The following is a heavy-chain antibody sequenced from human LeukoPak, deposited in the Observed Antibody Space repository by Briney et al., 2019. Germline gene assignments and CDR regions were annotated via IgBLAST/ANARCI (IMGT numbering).Heavy chain of an antibody. D-gene: IGHD6-25*01. CDR1: GFTFSGRW. CDR3: ARDPSAGSES. CDR2: IKPDRSEK. J-gene: IGHJ4*02. V-gene: IGHV3-7*01. Sequence: GGSLRLSCAASGFTFSGRWMNWVRQAPGKGLEWVANIKPDRSEKNYVDSVKGRFTISRDNAKSSLYLQMNSLRVEDTAVYYCARDPSAGSESWGQETLVTVSS.